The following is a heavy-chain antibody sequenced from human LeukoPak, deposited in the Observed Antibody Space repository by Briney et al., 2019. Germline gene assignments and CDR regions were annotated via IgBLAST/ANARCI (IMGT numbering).Heavy chain of an antibody. J-gene: IGHJ3*02. CDR1: GYTFTSYA. D-gene: IGHD1-26*01. Sequence: VASVKVSCKASGYTFTSYAMNWVRQAPGQGLEWMGRINPNSGGTNYAQKFQGRVTMTRDTSISTAYMELSRLRSDDTAVYYCARPSGSLHWGEIEIRDAFDIWGQGTMVTVSS. V-gene: IGHV1-2*06. CDR2: INPNSGGT. CDR3: ARPSGSLHWGEIEIRDAFDI.